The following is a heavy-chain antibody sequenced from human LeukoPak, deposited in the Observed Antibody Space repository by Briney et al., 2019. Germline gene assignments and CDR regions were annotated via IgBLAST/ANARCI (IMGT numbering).Heavy chain of an antibody. D-gene: IGHD3-22*01. CDR3: ARDLGQYYDTSDNWFDP. CDR2: INSDGINT. CDR1: GFTFSNYW. V-gene: IGHV3-74*01. J-gene: IGHJ5*02. Sequence: GGSLRLSCAASGFTFSNYWMHWVRQAPGKGLVWVSRINSDGINTSYADSVKGRFTISRDNAKNTLNLQMNSLRAGDTAVYYCARDLGQYYDTSDNWFDPWGQGTLVTVSS.